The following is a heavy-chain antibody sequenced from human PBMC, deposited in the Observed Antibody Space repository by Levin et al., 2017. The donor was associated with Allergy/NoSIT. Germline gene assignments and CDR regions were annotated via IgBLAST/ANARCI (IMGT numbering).Heavy chain of an antibody. CDR1: GYTFTSYG. D-gene: IGHD2-21*02. V-gene: IGHV1-18*01. CDR3: AREVVGLTQFDY. J-gene: IGHJ4*02. Sequence: GESLKISCKASGYTFTSYGISWVRQAPGQGLEWMGWISAYNGNTNYAQKLQGRVTMTTDTSTSTAYMELRSLRSDDTAVYYCAREVVGLTQFDYWGQGTLVTVSS. CDR2: ISAYNGNT.